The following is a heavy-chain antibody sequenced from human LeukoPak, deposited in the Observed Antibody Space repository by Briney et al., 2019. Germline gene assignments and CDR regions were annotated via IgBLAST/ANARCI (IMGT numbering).Heavy chain of an antibody. CDR3: ARDKAYGAGGMDV. Sequence: GESLRLSCAASGFTFSSYEMNWVRQAPGKGLEWVSYISSTGTTIYYADSVKGRFTISRDNAKNSLYLQMNSLRAEDTAVYYCARDKAYGAGGMDVWGKGTTVTVSS. CDR2: ISSTGTTI. CDR1: GFTFSSYE. J-gene: IGHJ6*04. V-gene: IGHV3-48*03. D-gene: IGHD4-17*01.